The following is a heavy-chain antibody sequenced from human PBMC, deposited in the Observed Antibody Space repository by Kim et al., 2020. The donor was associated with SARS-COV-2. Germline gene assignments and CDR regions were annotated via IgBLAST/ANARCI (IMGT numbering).Heavy chain of an antibody. CDR2: IYYSGST. D-gene: IGHD4-17*01. J-gene: IGHJ2*01. CDR3: ARSDYGGNSWYFDL. CDR1: GGSISSSSYY. V-gene: IGHV4-39*07. Sequence: SETLSLTCTVSGGSISSSSYYWGWIRQPPGKGLEWIGSIYYSGSTYYNPSLKSRVTISVDTSKNQFSLKLSSVTAADTAVYYCARSDYGGNSWYFDLWGRGTLVTVSS.